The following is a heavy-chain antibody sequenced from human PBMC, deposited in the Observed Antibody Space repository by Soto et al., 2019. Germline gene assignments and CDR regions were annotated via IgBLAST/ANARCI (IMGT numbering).Heavy chain of an antibody. Sequence: EVQLVESGGGLVQPGGSLRLSCVASGFTFSNYWMTWVRQAPGKGLEWVANIKQDGSVKGYVDSVKGRFTVSRDNGENKLYLQMNSMTTEESAVYYCARGRYYHDGSGYRWFDPWGQGTLVTVSS. J-gene: IGHJ5*02. D-gene: IGHD3-22*01. CDR2: IKQDGSVK. V-gene: IGHV3-7*05. CDR3: ARGRYYHDGSGYRWFDP. CDR1: GFTFSNYW.